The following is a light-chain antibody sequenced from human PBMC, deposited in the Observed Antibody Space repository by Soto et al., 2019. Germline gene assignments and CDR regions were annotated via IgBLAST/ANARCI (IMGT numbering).Light chain of an antibody. CDR3: QQYKDNWT. Sequence: DIQMTQSPSTLSASVGDRVTITCRASQSISSWLAWYQQKPGKAPRLLIYKASNLESGVPSRFSGSGSGTEFTLTISSLQPDDSATYYCQQYKDNWTFGKGTKVYIK. J-gene: IGKJ1*01. CDR1: QSISSW. CDR2: KAS. V-gene: IGKV1-5*03.